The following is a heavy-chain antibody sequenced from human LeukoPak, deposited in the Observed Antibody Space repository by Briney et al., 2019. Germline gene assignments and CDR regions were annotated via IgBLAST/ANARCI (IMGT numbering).Heavy chain of an antibody. CDR2: ISAYNGNT. CDR1: GYTFTSYG. Sequence: GASVKVSCKASGYTFTSYGISWVRQAPGQGLEWMGWISAYNGNTNYAQKLQGRVTMTTDTSTSTAYMELRSLRSDDTAVYYCARGLTIHPRREGPTDYWGQGTLVTVSS. CDR3: ARGLTIHPRREGPTDY. D-gene: IGHD3-3*01. J-gene: IGHJ4*02. V-gene: IGHV1-18*01.